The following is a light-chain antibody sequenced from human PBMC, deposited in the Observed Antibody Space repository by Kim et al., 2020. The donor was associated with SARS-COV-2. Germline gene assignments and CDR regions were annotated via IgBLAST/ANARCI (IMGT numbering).Light chain of an antibody. CDR1: QSVSSW. Sequence: SASVGDRVTITCRASQSVSSWLAWYQQKPRKAPNLLIYKASSLETGVPSRFGGSGSGTEFTLTISSLQPDDVATYYCQQYDHYTSFGQGTKVEIK. CDR2: KAS. V-gene: IGKV1-5*03. J-gene: IGKJ1*01. CDR3: QQYDHYTS.